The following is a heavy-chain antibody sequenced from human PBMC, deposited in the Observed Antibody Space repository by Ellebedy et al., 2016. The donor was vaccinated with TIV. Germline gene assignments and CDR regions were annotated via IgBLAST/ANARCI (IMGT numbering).Heavy chain of an antibody. V-gene: IGHV1-8*01. CDR1: GYTFTNYD. CDR3: ARGHSLSSTWYFLFSTGHDRIDF. CDR2: MNPNSGNT. Sequence: AASVKVSCKASGYTFTNYDIIWARQATGQGLEWMGWMNPNSGNTDYAQNFQGRVTMTRNISTNVAYMELNFLRSEDTAVYFCARGHSLSSTWYFLFSTGHDRIDFWGQGTLVTIAS. D-gene: IGHD6-13*01. J-gene: IGHJ4*02.